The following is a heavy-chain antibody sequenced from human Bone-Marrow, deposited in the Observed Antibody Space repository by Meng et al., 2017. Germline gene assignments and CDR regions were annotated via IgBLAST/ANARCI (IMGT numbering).Heavy chain of an antibody. J-gene: IGHJ5*02. CDR2: INAGNGNT. Sequence: RAGAGVKKPGSSVKVACKVSSYAFSCCAMHWVRQATGQRLEGMGGINAGNGNTKSAQKFQGRVPITRDTSAGTAYMELSSLRSEDTAVYYCARDRSVVGATTLGGATHDPWGQGTLVTVSS. V-gene: IGHV1-3*01. CDR1: SYAFSCCA. CDR3: ARDRSVVGATTLGGATHDP. D-gene: IGHD1-26*01.